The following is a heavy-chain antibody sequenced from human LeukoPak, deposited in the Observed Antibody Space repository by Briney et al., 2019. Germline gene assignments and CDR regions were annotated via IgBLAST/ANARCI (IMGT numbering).Heavy chain of an antibody. CDR3: TKGREQPWNFDY. CDR1: GFTFSSFA. Sequence: AGSLRLSCAASGFTFSSFAMSWVRQAPGKGLEWVSTISGSGASTYYADSVRGRFTISRDNSKNTLSLQMNSLRAEDTAIYYCTKGREQPWNFDYWGPGTLVTVSS. D-gene: IGHD1/OR15-1a*01. CDR2: ISGSGAST. V-gene: IGHV3-23*01. J-gene: IGHJ4*02.